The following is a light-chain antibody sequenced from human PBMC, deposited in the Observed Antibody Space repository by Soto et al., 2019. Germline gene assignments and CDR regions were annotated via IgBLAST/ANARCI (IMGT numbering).Light chain of an antibody. Sequence: EIVLTQSPGTLSLYPGERATLSCRASQSVSSSYLAWYQHKPGQAPRLLIYGASSRATGIPDWFSGSGSGTDFTLTISRLEPEDFAVYYCQQYGSSRTFGQGTKLEIK. CDR3: QQYGSSRT. V-gene: IGKV3-20*01. CDR1: QSVSSSY. CDR2: GAS. J-gene: IGKJ2*01.